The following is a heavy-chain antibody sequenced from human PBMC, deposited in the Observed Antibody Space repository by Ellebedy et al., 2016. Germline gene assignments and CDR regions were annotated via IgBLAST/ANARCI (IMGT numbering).Heavy chain of an antibody. CDR2: VSYDGSNK. J-gene: IGHJ6*02. CDR3: ARDLRIRDIYDSSGYIYYAMDV. CDR1: GFTFSNYG. D-gene: IGHD3-22*01. Sequence: GGSLRLSCAASGFTFSNYGMHWVRQAPGKGLEWVAVVSYDGSNKYYADSVKGRFTISRDNSKNTLYLQMNSLRAEDTAVYYCARDLRIRDIYDSSGYIYYAMDVWGQGTTVTVSS. V-gene: IGHV3-30*03.